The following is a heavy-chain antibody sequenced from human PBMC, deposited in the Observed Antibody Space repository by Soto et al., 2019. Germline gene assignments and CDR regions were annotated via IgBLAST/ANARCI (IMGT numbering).Heavy chain of an antibody. Sequence: AETLSLTCSVSVFSISIGYYWGCPRQPPGKGLEWIGTMYHGGSTFYNPSLKSRVTISVDTSKNQFSLKLSSVTAADAALYYCARVDRSGWTTNFFDYWGQGTLVTVSS. CDR1: VFSISIGYY. CDR3: ARVDRSGWTTNFFDY. V-gene: IGHV4-38-2*02. J-gene: IGHJ4*02. D-gene: IGHD6-19*01. CDR2: MYHGGST.